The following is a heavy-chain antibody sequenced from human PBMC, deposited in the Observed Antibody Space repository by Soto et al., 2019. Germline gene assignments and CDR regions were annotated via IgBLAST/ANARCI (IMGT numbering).Heavy chain of an antibody. CDR2: ISSSSSYI. V-gene: IGHV3-21*01. CDR1: GFTFSSYS. CDR3: ARSQYYYGSGFGDSDV. J-gene: IGHJ6*02. D-gene: IGHD3-10*01. Sequence: EVQLVESGGGLVKPGGSLRLSCAASGFTFSSYSMNWVRQAPGKGLEWVSSISSSSSYIYYADSVKGRFTISRDNAKNSLYLQMNSLRAEDTAVYYCARSQYYYGSGFGDSDVWGQGTTVTVSS.